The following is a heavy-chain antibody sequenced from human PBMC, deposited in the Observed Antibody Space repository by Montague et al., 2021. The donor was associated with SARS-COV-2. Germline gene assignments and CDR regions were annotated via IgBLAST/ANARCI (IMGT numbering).Heavy chain of an antibody. Sequence: SETLSLTCAVYGGSFNGKYWAWFRQPPGKGLEWIGEILLGGRTNYNPSLESRVTISVDSSSNRFSLRLTSVTAVDTALYYCTRGTFDWDQDWGQGALVTVSA. CDR2: ILLGGRT. J-gene: IGHJ1*01. CDR1: GGSFNGKY. V-gene: IGHV4-34*01. D-gene: IGHD3-9*01. CDR3: TRGTFDWDQD.